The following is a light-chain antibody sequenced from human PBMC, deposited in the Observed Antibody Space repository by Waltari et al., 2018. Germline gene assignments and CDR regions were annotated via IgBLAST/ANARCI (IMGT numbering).Light chain of an antibody. CDR3: QQYNTWPYT. Sequence: EILMTQSPGTLSVSPGERASLSCRASERISSSYLAWYQQKGGQLPRLLIYFTSTRAAGVPARFSGSGSGTEFTLTISSLQSEDFAVYYCQQYNTWPYTFGQGTKIEIK. CDR2: FTS. V-gene: IGKV3-15*01. J-gene: IGKJ2*01. CDR1: ERISSSY.